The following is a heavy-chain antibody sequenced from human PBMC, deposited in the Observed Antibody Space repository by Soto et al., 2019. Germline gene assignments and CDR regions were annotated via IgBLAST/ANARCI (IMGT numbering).Heavy chain of an antibody. Sequence: EVQLVESGGGLAQPGRSLRLSCAASGFTFDQHAMHWVPQAAGKGLEWVSGISWNNGNIGYAASVKGRFTISRDNAKNSLYQQMERLRTEDTALYYCAKDILLGNSGSYPDAFDVWGQGTMVTVSS. J-gene: IGHJ3*01. CDR2: ISWNNGNI. CDR1: GFTFDQHA. V-gene: IGHV3-9*01. CDR3: AKDILLGNSGSYPDAFDV. D-gene: IGHD1-26*01.